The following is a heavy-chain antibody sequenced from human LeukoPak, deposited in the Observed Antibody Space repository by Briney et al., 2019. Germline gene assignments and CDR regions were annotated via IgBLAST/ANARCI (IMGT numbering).Heavy chain of an antibody. CDR1: GYTFTSYD. J-gene: IGHJ5*02. CDR2: MNPNSGNT. V-gene: IGHV1-8*01. CDR3: ARGGEIWFGELNWFDP. Sequence: ASVKVSCKASGYTFTSYDINWVRQATGQGLEWMGWMNPNSGNTGCAQKFQGRVTMTRNTSISTAYMELSSLRSEDTAVYYCARGGEIWFGELNWFDPWGQGTLVTVSS. D-gene: IGHD3-10*01.